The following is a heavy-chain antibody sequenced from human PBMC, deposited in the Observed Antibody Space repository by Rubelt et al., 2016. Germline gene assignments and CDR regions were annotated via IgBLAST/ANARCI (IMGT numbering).Heavy chain of an antibody. Sequence: QVQLQESGPGLVEPSQTLSLTCIVSGGSISSAGFYWSWIRLHPGKGLEWIGNISYSGSTDYNPSLKSRVTISVDTSKNQFSRKLSLVTAEDTAVHYCARLLRSYWYFDLWGRGTLVTVSS. CDR1: GGSISSAGFY. CDR3: ARLLRSYWYFDL. J-gene: IGHJ2*01. V-gene: IGHV4-31*03. CDR2: ISYSGST.